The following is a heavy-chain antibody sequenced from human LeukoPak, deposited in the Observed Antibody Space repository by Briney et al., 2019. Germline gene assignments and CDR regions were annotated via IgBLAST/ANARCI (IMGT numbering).Heavy chain of an antibody. Sequence: PGGALRLSCAASGVTFSNYWMHWVGQAPGKGVVWVSLINSVGTTTNYADSVKGRFTISRDNAKNTLYLQMNSLRAEDTAVYYCARDRSGYDFDYWGQGTLVTVSS. CDR2: INSVGTTT. V-gene: IGHV3-74*01. D-gene: IGHD5-12*01. CDR1: GVTFSNYW. J-gene: IGHJ4*02. CDR3: ARDRSGYDFDY.